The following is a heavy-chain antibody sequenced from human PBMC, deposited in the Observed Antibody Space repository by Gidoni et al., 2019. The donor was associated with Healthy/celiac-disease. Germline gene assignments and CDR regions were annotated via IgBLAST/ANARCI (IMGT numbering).Heavy chain of an antibody. CDR1: GGSVSSSNW. J-gene: IGHJ3*02. D-gene: IGHD2-8*01. CDR2: IYHSGST. CDR3: ARFRMVYAMPDAFDI. Sequence: QVQLQESGPGLVKPSGTLSLTCAVSGGSVSSSNWWSWVRQPPGKGLEWIGEIYHSGSTNYNPSLKSRVTISVDKSKNQFSLKLSSVTAADTAVYYCARFRMVYAMPDAFDIWGQGTMVTVSS. V-gene: IGHV4-4*02.